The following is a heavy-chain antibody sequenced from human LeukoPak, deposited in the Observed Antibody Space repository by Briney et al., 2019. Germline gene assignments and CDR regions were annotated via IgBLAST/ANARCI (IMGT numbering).Heavy chain of an antibody. J-gene: IGHJ3*02. CDR1: GFTFSDYY. CDR2: ISSSGSTL. CDR3: AREYTVREVNAFDI. V-gene: IGHV3-11*01. D-gene: IGHD3-10*01. Sequence: GGSLRLSCAASGFTFSDYYMSWIRQAPGKGLEWVSYISSSGSTLYYADSVKGRFTISRDNAKNSLYLQMNSLRAEDTAVYYCAREYTVREVNAFDIWGQGTMVTVSS.